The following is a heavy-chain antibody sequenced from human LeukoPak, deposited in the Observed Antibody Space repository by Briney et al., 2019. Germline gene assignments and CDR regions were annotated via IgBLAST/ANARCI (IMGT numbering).Heavy chain of an antibody. V-gene: IGHV3-23*01. CDR3: ARSTGDSSGYWVDAFDI. D-gene: IGHD3-22*01. J-gene: IGHJ3*02. Sequence: PGGSLRLSCAASGFTFSNYAMSWVRQAPGKGLEWVSAISGSGGSTYYADSVKGRFTISRDNSKNTLYLQMNSLRAEDTAVYYCARSTGDSSGYWVDAFDIWGQGTMVTVSS. CDR1: GFTFSNYA. CDR2: ISGSGGST.